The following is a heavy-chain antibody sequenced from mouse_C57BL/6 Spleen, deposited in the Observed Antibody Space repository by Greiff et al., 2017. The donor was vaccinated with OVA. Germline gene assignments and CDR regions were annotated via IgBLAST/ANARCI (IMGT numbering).Heavy chain of an antibody. CDR3: ARGGLRWDYFDY. D-gene: IGHD1-1*01. V-gene: IGHV1-76*01. J-gene: IGHJ2*01. Sequence: VQLQQSGAELVRPGASVKLSCKASGYTFTDYYINWVKQRPGQGLEWIARIYPGSGNTYYNEKFKGKATLTAEKSSSTAYMQLSSLTSEDAAVYFCARGGLRWDYFDYWGQGTTLTVSS. CDR2: IYPGSGNT. CDR1: GYTFTDYY.